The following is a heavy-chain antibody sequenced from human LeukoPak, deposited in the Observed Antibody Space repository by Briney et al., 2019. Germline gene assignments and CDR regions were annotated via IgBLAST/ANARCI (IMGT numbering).Heavy chain of an antibody. CDR1: GFTVSSNY. J-gene: IGHJ4*02. CDR3: ARGGENY. CDR2: IYSGGNT. V-gene: IGHV3-53*01. D-gene: IGHD3-10*01. Sequence: GGSLRLSCAASGFTVSSNYMSWVRQAPGKGLEWVSIIYSGGNTYYTDSVKGRFTISRDNSKNTLYLQMNSLRAEDSAAYYCARGGENYWGQGTLVTVSS.